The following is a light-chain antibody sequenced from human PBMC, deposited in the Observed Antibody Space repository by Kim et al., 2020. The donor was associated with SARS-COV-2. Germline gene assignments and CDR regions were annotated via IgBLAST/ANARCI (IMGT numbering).Light chain of an antibody. J-gene: IGKJ5*01. Sequence: ASVGDRVTITCRASQCIDGYLAWYQQKPGKAPKLLIYSASTLQSGVSSRFSGSGSGTDFTLTINSLQPEDFAIYYCQQLDRYPITFGQGTRLEIK. CDR2: SAS. CDR3: QQLDRYPIT. CDR1: QCIDGY. V-gene: IGKV1-9*01.